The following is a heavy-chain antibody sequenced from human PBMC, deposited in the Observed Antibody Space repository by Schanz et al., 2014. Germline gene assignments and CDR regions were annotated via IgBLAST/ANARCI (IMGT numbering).Heavy chain of an antibody. V-gene: IGHV3-11*06. D-gene: IGHD1-7*01. Sequence: PGGSLRLSCAASGFTFSDYYMAWIRQAPGKGLEWVSHISGSSIHKNYADSVKGRFTISRDNAENTLYLQMNSLRVEDTAVYYCAMGGYQLHHWGQGTLVNDSS. CDR3: AMGGYQLHH. CDR2: ISGSSIHK. J-gene: IGHJ4*02. CDR1: GFTFSDYY.